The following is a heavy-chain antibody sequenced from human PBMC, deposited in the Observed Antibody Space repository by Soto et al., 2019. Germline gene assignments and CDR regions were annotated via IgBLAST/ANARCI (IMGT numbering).Heavy chain of an antibody. V-gene: IGHV4-34*01. D-gene: IGHD3-3*01. CDR2: ITRGGST. CDR1: GGSFSAYS. J-gene: IGHJ6*02. Sequence: TLSLTCGASGGSFSAYSWTWLRQSPGKGLEWIGEITRGGSTDYNPALKSRLVMSVDTSKNQFSLRVTSVTAADAAVYFCARARFDSWSHIYYGLDVWGQGTTVTVSS. CDR3: ARARFDSWSHIYYGLDV.